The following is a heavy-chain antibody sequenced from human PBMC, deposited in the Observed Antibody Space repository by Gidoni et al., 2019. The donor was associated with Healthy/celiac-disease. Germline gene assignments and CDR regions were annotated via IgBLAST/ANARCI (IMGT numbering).Heavy chain of an antibody. J-gene: IGHJ4*02. CDR1: GFTFSRSS. CDR2: ISSSSSYI. V-gene: IGHV3-21*01. Sequence: EVQLVESGGGLVKPGGSLRLSCAASGFTFSRSSMNWVRQAPGTGLEGVSSISSSSSYIYYADSVKGRFTISRDNAKNSLYLQMNSLRAEDTAVYYCARDHRFGELLYEEGPTDYWGQGTLVTVSS. CDR3: ARDHRFGELLYEEGPTDY. D-gene: IGHD3-10*01.